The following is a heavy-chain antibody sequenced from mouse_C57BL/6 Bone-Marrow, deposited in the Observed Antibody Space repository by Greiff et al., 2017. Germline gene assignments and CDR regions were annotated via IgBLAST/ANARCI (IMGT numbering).Heavy chain of an antibody. V-gene: IGHV1-76*01. CDR3: ALWDYDPWFAY. J-gene: IGHJ3*01. Sequence: QVQLQQSGAELVRPGASVKLSCKASGYTFTDYYINWVKQRPGQGLEWIARIYPGSGNTYYNEKFKGKATLTAEKSSSTAYMQLSSLTSEDSAVXFCALWDYDPWFAYWGQGTLVTVSA. CDR2: IYPGSGNT. CDR1: GYTFTDYY. D-gene: IGHD2-4*01.